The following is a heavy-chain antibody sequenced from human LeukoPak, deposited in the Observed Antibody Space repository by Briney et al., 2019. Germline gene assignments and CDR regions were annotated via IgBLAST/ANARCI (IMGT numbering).Heavy chain of an antibody. D-gene: IGHD1-26*01. V-gene: IGHV3-23*01. Sequence: GGSLRLSCAASGFTFSSYGMSWVRQAPGKGLEWVSAISGSGGSTYYADSVKGRFTISRDNSKNTLYLQMNSLRAEDTAVYYCAKDEGYSGSYTDYWGQGTLVTVSS. CDR2: ISGSGGST. J-gene: IGHJ4*02. CDR1: GFTFSSYG. CDR3: AKDEGYSGSYTDY.